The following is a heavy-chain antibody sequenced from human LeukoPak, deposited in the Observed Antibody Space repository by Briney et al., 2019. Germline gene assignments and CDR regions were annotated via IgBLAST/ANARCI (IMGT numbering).Heavy chain of an antibody. J-gene: IGHJ3*02. Sequence: GGSLRLSCAASGFTFSSYSMNWVRQAPGKGLEWVSYISSSSSTIYYADSVKGRFTISRDNAKNSLYLQMNSLRAEDTAVYYCARSYYDSSGDDAFDIWGQRTMVTVSS. CDR2: ISSSSSTI. D-gene: IGHD3-22*01. CDR3: ARSYYDSSGDDAFDI. CDR1: GFTFSSYS. V-gene: IGHV3-48*01.